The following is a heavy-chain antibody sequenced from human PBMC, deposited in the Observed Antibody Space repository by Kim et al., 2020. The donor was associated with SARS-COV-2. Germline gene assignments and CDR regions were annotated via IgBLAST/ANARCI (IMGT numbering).Heavy chain of an antibody. CDR2: INAGNGNT. J-gene: IGHJ6*02. CDR3: ARVEYLAAADLGDYYYGMDV. V-gene: IGHV1-3*01. Sequence: ASVKVSCKASGYTFTSYAMHWVRQAPGQRLEWMGWINAGNGNTKYSQKFQGRVTITRDTSASTAYMELSSLRSEDTAVYYCARVEYLAAADLGDYYYGMDVWGQGTTVTVSS. D-gene: IGHD6-13*01. CDR1: GYTFTSYA.